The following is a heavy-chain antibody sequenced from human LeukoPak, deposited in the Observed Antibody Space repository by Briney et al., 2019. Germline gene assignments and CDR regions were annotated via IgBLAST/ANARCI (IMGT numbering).Heavy chain of an antibody. CDR2: ISSSSSTI. CDR1: GFTVSTNY. D-gene: IGHD3-22*01. V-gene: IGHV3-11*01. Sequence: GGSLRLSCAASGFTVSTNYMTWIRQAPGKGLEWVSYISSSSSTIYYADSVKGRFTISRDNAKNTLYLQMNSLRAEDTAVYYCAKGASSGHFDYWGQGTLVTVSS. J-gene: IGHJ4*02. CDR3: AKGASSGHFDY.